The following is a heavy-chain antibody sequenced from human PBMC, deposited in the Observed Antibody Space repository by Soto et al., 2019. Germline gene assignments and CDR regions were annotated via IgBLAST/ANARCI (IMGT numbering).Heavy chain of an antibody. J-gene: IGHJ6*02. V-gene: IGHV1-69*13. CDR3: ARVGNSSSLYYYYYGMDV. CDR2: IIPIFGTA. CDR1: GGTFSSYA. Sequence: ASVKVSCKASGGTFSSYAISWVRQAPGQGLEWMGGIIPIFGTANYAQKFQGRVTITADESTSTAYMELSSLRSEDTAVYYCARVGNSSSLYYYYYGMDVWGQGTTVTVS. D-gene: IGHD6-13*01.